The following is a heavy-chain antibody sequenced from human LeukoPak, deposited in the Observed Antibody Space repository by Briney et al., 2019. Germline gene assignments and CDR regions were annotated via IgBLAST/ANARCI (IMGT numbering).Heavy chain of an antibody. CDR2: IWYDGSNK. CDR3: AKVQAKGSYYYYYMDV. CDR1: GFTFSSYG. Sequence: GGSLRLSCAASGFTFSSYGMHWVRQAPGKGLEWVAVIWYDGSNKYYADSVKGRFTISRDNSKNTLYLQMNSLRAEDTAVYYCAKVQAKGSYYYYYMDVWGKGITVTVSS. V-gene: IGHV3-33*06. D-gene: IGHD2-15*01. J-gene: IGHJ6*03.